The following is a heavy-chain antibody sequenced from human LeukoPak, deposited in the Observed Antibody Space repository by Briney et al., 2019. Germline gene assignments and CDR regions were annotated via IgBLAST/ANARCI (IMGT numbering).Heavy chain of an antibody. J-gene: IGHJ5*02. V-gene: IGHV3-23*01. Sequence: RGSLRLSCAASGFILNNYGLSWVRQGPGKGLEWVSAISNDGGGTNYADFVKGLFTISRDNSKSTLFLQMNSLRAEDTALYYCAKGSSGYFVDLWGQGTLVTVSS. CDR1: GFILNNYG. CDR2: ISNDGGGT. CDR3: AKGSSGYFVDL. D-gene: IGHD3-22*01.